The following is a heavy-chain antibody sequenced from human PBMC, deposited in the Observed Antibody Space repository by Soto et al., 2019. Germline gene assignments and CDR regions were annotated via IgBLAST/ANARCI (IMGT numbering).Heavy chain of an antibody. J-gene: IGHJ4*02. D-gene: IGHD3-3*01. CDR1: GGSITSGDYY. Sequence: QVQFQESGPGLVKPSQTLSLTCTVSGGSITSGDYYWSWIRQPPGKGLEWIGYIYYSGSTYYSPSLRGRVTISVDTSKNQFSLKLYSVTAADTAVYYCASVIPTTADYDFWHGYYTHDYWGQGTLVTVSS. CDR2: IYYSGST. V-gene: IGHV4-30-4*01. CDR3: ASVIPTTADYDFWHGYYTHDY.